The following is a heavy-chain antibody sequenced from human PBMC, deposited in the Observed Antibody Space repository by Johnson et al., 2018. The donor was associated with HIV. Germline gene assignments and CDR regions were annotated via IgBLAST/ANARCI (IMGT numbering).Heavy chain of an antibody. CDR3: AKDERQLGGWSHAFDI. CDR2: VSYDGSNK. CDR1: GFTFSNYA. J-gene: IGHJ3*02. Sequence: QVQLVESGGGVVQPGTSLRLSCAASGFTFSNYAMGWVRQAPGKGLEWVAVVSYDGSNKYYADSVKGRFTISRDNSKNTLYLQMNSLRAEDTAMFYCAKDERQLGGWSHAFDIWGQGTVLTVSS. D-gene: IGHD7-27*01. V-gene: IGHV3-30*18.